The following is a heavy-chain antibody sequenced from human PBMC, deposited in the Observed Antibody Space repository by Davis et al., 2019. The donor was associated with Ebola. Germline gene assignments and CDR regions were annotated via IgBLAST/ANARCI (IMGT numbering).Heavy chain of an antibody. CDR1: GFTFSSHG. D-gene: IGHD3-22*01. V-gene: IGHV3-30*02. J-gene: IGHJ4*02. CDR3: AKEGLYDSSGYYLYYFDS. CDR2: IWSDGNNK. Sequence: GESLKISCAASGFTFSSHGMHWVRQAPGKGLEWVAVIWSDGNNKYYADSVKGRFTISRDNSKNTLHLQMNNLRPEDTALYYCAKEGLYDSSGYYLYYFDSWGQGTLVTVSS.